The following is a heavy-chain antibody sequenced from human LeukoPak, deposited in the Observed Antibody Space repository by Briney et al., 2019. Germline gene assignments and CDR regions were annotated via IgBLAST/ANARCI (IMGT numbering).Heavy chain of an antibody. CDR3: AREEVYSSGWYGFHDY. CDR1: GFTFSSYA. J-gene: IGHJ4*02. CDR2: ISYDGSNK. Sequence: GGSLRLSRAASGFTFSSYAMHWVRQAPGKGLEWVAVISYDGSNKYYADSVKGRFTISRDNSKNTLYLQMNSLRAEDTAVYYCAREEVYSSGWYGFHDYWGQGTLVTVSS. V-gene: IGHV3-30-3*01. D-gene: IGHD6-19*01.